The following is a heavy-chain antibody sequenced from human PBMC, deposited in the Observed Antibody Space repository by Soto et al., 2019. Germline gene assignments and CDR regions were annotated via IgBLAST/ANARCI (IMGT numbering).Heavy chain of an antibody. D-gene: IGHD6-19*01. CDR3: ARGGSSGWYYYSYGMDV. J-gene: IGHJ6*02. CDR2: IWYDGSNK. CDR1: GFTFSSYG. Sequence: QVQLVESGGGVVQPGRSLRLSCAASGFTFSSYGMHWVRQAPGKGLEWVAVIWYDGSNKYYADSVKGRFTISRDNSKNTLYLQMNSLRAEDTAVYYCARGGSSGWYYYSYGMDVWGQGTTVTVSS. V-gene: IGHV3-33*01.